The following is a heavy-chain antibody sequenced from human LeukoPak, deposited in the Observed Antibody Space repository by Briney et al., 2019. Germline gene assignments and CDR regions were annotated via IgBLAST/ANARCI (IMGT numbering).Heavy chain of an antibody. V-gene: IGHV3-20*04. CDR1: GFTFDDYD. CDR3: ARGFRDYVWGSYRYSDY. CDR2: ISWNGRNT. Sequence: GGSLRLSCAASGFTFDDYDLNWVRQAPGKGLEWVSGISWNGRNTAYAESLKGRFTISRGNAKNSLYLQMNSLRAEDTALYYCARGFRDYVWGSYRYSDYWGQGTLVTVSS. J-gene: IGHJ4*02. D-gene: IGHD3-16*02.